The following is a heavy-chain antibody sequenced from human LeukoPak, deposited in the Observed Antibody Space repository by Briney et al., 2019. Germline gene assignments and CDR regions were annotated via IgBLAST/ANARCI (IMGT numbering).Heavy chain of an antibody. D-gene: IGHD4-23*01. V-gene: IGHV3-48*03. CDR1: GFTFSNYE. J-gene: IGHJ4*02. CDR3: ARVSLLDDGGLGDY. CDR2: ISGGSSYT. Sequence: GGSLRLSCAASGFTFSNYEMNWVRQAPGKGLEWVSYISGGSSYTNFADSVKGRFTISRDNAKNSLYLQMNSLRAEDTAVYYCARVSLLDDGGLGDYWGQGTLVTVSS.